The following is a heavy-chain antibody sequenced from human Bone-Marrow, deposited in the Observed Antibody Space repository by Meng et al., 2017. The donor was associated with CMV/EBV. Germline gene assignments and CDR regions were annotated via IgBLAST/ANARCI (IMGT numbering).Heavy chain of an antibody. CDR2: ISGSGGST. D-gene: IGHD4-17*01. J-gene: IGHJ3*02. CDR3: AKKRYGDYAFDI. Sequence: GGSLRLSCEASGITFSRYSMHWVRQAPGKGLEWVSAISGSGGSTYYADSVKGRFTISRDNSKNTLYLQMNSLRAEDTAVYSCAKKRYGDYAFDIWGQGTMVTVSS. CDR1: GITFSRYS. V-gene: IGHV3-23*01.